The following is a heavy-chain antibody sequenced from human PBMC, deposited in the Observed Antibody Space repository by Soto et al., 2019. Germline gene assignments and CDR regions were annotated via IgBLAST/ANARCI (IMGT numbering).Heavy chain of an antibody. CDR2: ISSDGSLT. CDR1: GFTFSDYY. V-gene: IGHV3-11*01. CDR3: ARDYFLACFD. D-gene: IGHD2-21*01. J-gene: IGHJ4*02. Sequence: GGSLRLSXEASGFTFSDYYMTWIRQAPGKGLEWVSYISSDGSLTYYADSVKGRFTVSRDNAKNSLSLQMNSLRGDDTAVYYCARDYFLACFDWGRGTLVTVSS.